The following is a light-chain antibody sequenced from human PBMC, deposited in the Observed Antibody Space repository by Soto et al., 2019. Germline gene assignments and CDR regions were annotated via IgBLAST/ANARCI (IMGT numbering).Light chain of an antibody. V-gene: IGKV3-11*01. CDR1: QSIGLA. CDR3: QQRTDRPPWT. CDR2: DAS. J-gene: IGKJ1*01. Sequence: EIVLTQSPAPLSLSPGERATLSCRASQSIGLAIAWYQHKPGQAPRLLIFDASQRATGIPARFRGSGSGTDFTLSISSLEPEDFAVYYCQQRTDRPPWTVGQGTKVDIK.